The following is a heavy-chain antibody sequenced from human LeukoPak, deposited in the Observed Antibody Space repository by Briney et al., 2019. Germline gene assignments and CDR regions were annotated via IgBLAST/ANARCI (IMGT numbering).Heavy chain of an antibody. CDR1: GLTLSSYA. Sequence: GGSLRLSCVASGLTLSSYAMSWVRQAPGKGLEWVSVITGSGGGTYYADSVKGRFTISRDNSKNTLYLQMNSLRAEDTAVYYCAKVGKWIQLWFDYWGQGSLVTVSS. D-gene: IGHD5-18*01. CDR3: AKVGKWIQLWFDY. V-gene: IGHV3-23*01. J-gene: IGHJ4*02. CDR2: ITGSGGGT.